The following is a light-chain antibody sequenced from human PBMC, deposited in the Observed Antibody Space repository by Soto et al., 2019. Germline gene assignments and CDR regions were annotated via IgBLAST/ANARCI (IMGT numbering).Light chain of an antibody. CDR3: VQATQFPLP. CDR1: QSLVHSDGNTY. Sequence: DIVMTQPPLSSPVTLGQPASISCRSRQSLVHSDGNTYLSWLHQRPGQPPRLLLYKISNRISGVPDRFSGSAAGTDFTLAISRVAVEDVGVFFCVQATQFPLPCGQGTRLEIK. V-gene: IGKV2-24*01. J-gene: IGKJ5*01. CDR2: KIS.